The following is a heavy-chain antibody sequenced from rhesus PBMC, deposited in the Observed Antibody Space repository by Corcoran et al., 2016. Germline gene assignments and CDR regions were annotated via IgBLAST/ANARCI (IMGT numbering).Heavy chain of an antibody. CDR3: TGGNNSPLY. D-gene: IGHD1-44*01. J-gene: IGHJ4*01. CDR2: ISGGDGNT. CDR1: GGSFSNKY. V-gene: IGHV4-173*01. Sequence: QLQLQESGPGLVKPSETLSFTCAVSGGSFSNKYWSWIRQPPGKGLEWMGRISGGDGNTDSHPSLKSRVTISTDTSKNQFSLKVISVTDADTAVYYCTGGNNSPLYWGQGVLVTVSS.